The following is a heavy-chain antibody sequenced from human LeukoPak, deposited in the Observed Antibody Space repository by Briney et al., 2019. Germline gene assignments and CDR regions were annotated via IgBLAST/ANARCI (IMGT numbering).Heavy chain of an antibody. CDR2: IRYDGSNK. CDR1: GFTFSSYG. CDR3: AKADRWWATYYYDTSGYYYDY. J-gene: IGHJ4*02. D-gene: IGHD3-22*01. Sequence: QAGGSLRLSCAASGFTFSSYGMHWVRQAPGKGLEWVAFIRYDGSNKYYADSVKGRFTISRDNSKNTLYLQMNSLKAEDTAVYYCAKADRWWATYYYDTSGYYYDYWGQGTLVTVSS. V-gene: IGHV3-30*02.